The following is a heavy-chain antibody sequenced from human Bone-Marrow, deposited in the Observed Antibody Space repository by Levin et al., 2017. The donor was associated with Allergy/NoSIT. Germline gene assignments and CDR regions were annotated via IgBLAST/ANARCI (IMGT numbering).Heavy chain of an antibody. CDR3: AGGGSARFDY. D-gene: IGHD1-26*01. Sequence: GESLKISCAASGFTVSSNYMSWVRQAPGKGLEWVSVIYSGGSTYYADSVKGRFTISRDNSKNTLYLQMNSLRAEDTAVYYCAGGGSARFDYWGQGTLVTVSS. J-gene: IGHJ4*02. CDR1: GFTVSSNY. CDR2: IYSGGST. V-gene: IGHV3-66*02.